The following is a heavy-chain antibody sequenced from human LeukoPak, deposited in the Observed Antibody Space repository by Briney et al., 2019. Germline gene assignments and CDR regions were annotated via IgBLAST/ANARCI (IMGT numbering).Heavy chain of an antibody. V-gene: IGHV3-43*02. CDR2: ISGDGGST. CDR1: GFTCDDYA. J-gene: IGHJ4*02. D-gene: IGHD3-22*01. CDR3: ARDYYDSSGYYYFDY. Sequence: PGGSLRLSCAASGFTCDDYAMHWVRQAPGKGLEWVSLISGDGGSTYYADSVKGRFTISRDNAKNSLYLQMNSLRAEDTAVYYCARDYYDSSGYYYFDYWGQGTLVTVSS.